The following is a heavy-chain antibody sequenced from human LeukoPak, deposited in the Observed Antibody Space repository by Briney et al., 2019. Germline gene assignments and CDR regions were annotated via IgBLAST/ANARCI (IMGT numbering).Heavy chain of an antibody. V-gene: IGHV3-21*01. Sequence: GGSLRLSCAASGFTFSSYSMNWVRQAPGKGLEWVSSISSSSSYIYYADSVKGRFTISRDNAKNSLYLQMNSLRAEDTAVYYCATSGIGGFDYWGQGTLVTVFS. CDR2: ISSSSSYI. CDR1: GFTFSSYS. CDR3: ATSGIGGFDY. D-gene: IGHD1-26*01. J-gene: IGHJ4*02.